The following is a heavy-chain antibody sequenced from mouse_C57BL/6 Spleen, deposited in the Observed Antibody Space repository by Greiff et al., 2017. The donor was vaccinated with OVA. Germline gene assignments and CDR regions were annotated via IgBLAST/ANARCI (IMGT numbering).Heavy chain of an antibody. Sequence: VKDRFTISRDDSESMLYLQMNNLKTEDTAMYYCVRQRTTVVAREDYFDYWGQGTTLTVSS. J-gene: IGHJ2*01. V-gene: IGHV10-1*01. D-gene: IGHD1-1*01. CDR3: VRQRTTVVAREDYFDY.